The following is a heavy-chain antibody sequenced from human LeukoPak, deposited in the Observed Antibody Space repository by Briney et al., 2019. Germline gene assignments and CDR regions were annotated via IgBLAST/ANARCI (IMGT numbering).Heavy chain of an antibody. CDR1: GFTFSNAW. CDR3: TTDPVLRFLEWLKGGNWFDP. D-gene: IGHD3-3*01. V-gene: IGHV3-15*01. Sequence: PGGSLRLSCAASGFTFSNAWMSWVRQAPGKGLEWVGRIKSKTDGGTTDYAAPVKGRFTISRDDSKNTLYLQMNSLKTGDTAVYYCTTDPVLRFLEWLKGGNWFDPWGQGTLVTVSS. J-gene: IGHJ5*02. CDR2: IKSKTDGGTT.